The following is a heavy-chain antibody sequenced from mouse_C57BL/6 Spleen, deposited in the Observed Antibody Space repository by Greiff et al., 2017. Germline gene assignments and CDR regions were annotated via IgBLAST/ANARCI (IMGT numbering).Heavy chain of an antibody. Sequence: VQLQQSGAELVKPGASVKLSCKASGYTFTEYTIHWVKQRSGQGLEWIGWFYPGSGSIKYNEKFKDKATLTTDKSSSTVYIELSRLTSEDSAVYFCARHGYYSNYPYYAMDYWGQGTSVTVSS. D-gene: IGHD2-5*01. CDR3: ARHGYYSNYPYYAMDY. J-gene: IGHJ4*01. CDR2: FYPGSGSI. CDR1: GYTFTEYT. V-gene: IGHV1-62-2*01.